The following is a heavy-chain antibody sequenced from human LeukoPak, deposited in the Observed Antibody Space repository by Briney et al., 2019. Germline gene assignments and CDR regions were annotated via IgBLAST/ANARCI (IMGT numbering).Heavy chain of an antibody. CDR1: GFTFSYYG. V-gene: IGHV3-30*02. J-gene: IGHJ3*02. D-gene: IGHD5-18*01. Sequence: GGSLRLSCAASGFTFSYYGMHWVRQAPGKGLEWVAFIRYDGSNKYYADSVKGRFTISRDNAKNSLYLQMNSLRAEDTAVYYCASAGRGYSYGSAFDIWGQGTMVTVSS. CDR2: IRYDGSNK. CDR3: ASAGRGYSYGSAFDI.